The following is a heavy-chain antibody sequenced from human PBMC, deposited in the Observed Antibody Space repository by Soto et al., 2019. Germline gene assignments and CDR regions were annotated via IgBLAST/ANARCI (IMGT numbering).Heavy chain of an antibody. J-gene: IGHJ4*02. D-gene: IGHD3-9*01. CDR1: GGSISSSSYY. CDR2: IYYSGST. Sequence: PSETRSLSCSVSGGSISSSSYYGGWIRQDPRKGLEWIGSIYYSGSTYYNPSLKSRVTISVDTSKNQFSLKLSSVTAADTAVYYCARHERPFYYDIFTGPLGYFAYWGQGTLVTVSS. V-gene: IGHV4-39*01. CDR3: ARHERPFYYDIFTGPLGYFAY.